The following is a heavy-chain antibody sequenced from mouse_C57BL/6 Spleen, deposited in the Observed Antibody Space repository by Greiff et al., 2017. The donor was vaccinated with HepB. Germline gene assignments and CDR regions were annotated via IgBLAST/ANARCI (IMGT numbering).Heavy chain of an antibody. J-gene: IGHJ2*01. CDR2: INPSIGST. CDR3: ARDSRKSPFDY. CDR1: GYSFTGYY. Sequence: EVQLQQSGPELVKPGASVKISCKASGYSFTGYYMNWVKQSPEKSLEWIAKINPSIGSTSYKQKFKAKATLTVDKSSSTDYMQLKSLTSEDSAFYYCARDSRKSPFDYWGQGTTLTVSA. D-gene: IGHD3-3*01. V-gene: IGHV1-42*01.